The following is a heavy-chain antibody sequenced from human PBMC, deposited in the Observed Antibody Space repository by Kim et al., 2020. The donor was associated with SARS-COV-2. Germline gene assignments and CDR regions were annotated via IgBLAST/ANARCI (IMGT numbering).Heavy chain of an antibody. Sequence: SVKVSCKASGGTFDSHAISWVRQAPGQGLEWMGGFIPIFGRTNYAQKFQGRVTITADDSTTIAYMELSSLKSDDTAVYYCASRPLPRGHYYGMDVWGQGTTVTVSS. V-gene: IGHV1-69*13. CDR1: GGTFDSHA. J-gene: IGHJ6*02. CDR2: FIPIFGRT. D-gene: IGHD3-10*01. CDR3: ASRPLPRGHYYGMDV.